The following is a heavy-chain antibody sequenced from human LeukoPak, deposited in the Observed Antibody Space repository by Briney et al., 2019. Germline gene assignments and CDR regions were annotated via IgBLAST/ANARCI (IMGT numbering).Heavy chain of an antibody. D-gene: IGHD3-10*01. CDR3: AREDYYGSGSYLY. CDR2: IYHSGST. Sequence: SETLSLTCAVSGGSISSSNWWSWVRQPPGKGLEWIGEIYHSGSTNYNPSLKSRVTISVDKSKNQFSLKLSSVTAVDTAVYYCAREDYYGSGSYLYWGQGTLVTVSS. V-gene: IGHV4-4*02. CDR1: GGSISSSNW. J-gene: IGHJ4*02.